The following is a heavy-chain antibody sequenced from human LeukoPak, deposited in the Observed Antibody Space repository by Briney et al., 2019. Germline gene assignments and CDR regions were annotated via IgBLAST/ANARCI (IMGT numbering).Heavy chain of an antibody. CDR1: GFTFSSYS. J-gene: IGHJ4*02. V-gene: IGHV3-64*01. Sequence: GGCLRLSCAASGFTFSSYSMYWDRQTPAKVLEYVSAIINTVGFTYDATSVEDRLTISRDNSKKTVYLQRGSLAPADLCFDYCARGRVPINYFDSRGARTLVTVSS. CDR2: IINTVGFT. CDR3: ARGRVPINYFDS.